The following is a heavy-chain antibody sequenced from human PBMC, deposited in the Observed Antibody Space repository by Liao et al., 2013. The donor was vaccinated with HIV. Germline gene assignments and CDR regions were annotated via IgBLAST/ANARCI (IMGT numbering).Heavy chain of an antibody. CDR2: VNHRGET. CDR1: PGSFTIYT. CDR3: ASSPWVDCGGDCDNYWSFSR. D-gene: IGHD2-21*01. J-gene: IGHJ2*01. Sequence: QAQLQQWGAGLLRPSETLSLTCAAPGSFTIYTWHWVRQVPGKGLEWIGEVNHRGETNYHPSLKRRVTISADTSKKHFSLRLSSVTAADTGVYYCASSPWVDCGGDCDNYWSFSRWAGATLGHCLV. V-gene: IGHV4-34*02.